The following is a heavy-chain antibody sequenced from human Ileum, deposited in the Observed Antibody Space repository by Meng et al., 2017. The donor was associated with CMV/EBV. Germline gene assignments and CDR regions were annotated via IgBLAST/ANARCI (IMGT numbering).Heavy chain of an antibody. CDR3: TRDYWGIPDY. V-gene: IGHV3-74*01. CDR1: GFTFSNYW. D-gene: IGHD7-27*01. J-gene: IGHJ4*02. Sequence: VQLVESGGGLTQPGGSLRLSCAASGFTFSNYWMQWVRQVPGKGLVWVSRIKSDGTGITYVDSVKGRFTISRDNAKNTLYLQMTNLRVDDTAVYYCTRDYWGIPDYWGQGTLVTVSS. CDR2: IKSDGTGI.